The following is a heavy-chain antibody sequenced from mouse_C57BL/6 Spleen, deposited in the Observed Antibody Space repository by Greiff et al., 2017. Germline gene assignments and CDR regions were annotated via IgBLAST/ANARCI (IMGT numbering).Heavy chain of an antibody. CDR2: IYPSDSET. Sequence: VQLQQPGAELVRPGSSVKLSCKASGYTFTSYWMDWVKQRPGQGLEWIGNIYPSDSETRYNQKFKDKATLTVDKSSSTAYMQLSSLTSEASAVYYCAVRSVNWYFDVWGTGTTVTVSS. CDR3: AVRSVNWYFDV. V-gene: IGHV1-61*01. J-gene: IGHJ1*03. CDR1: GYTFTSYW.